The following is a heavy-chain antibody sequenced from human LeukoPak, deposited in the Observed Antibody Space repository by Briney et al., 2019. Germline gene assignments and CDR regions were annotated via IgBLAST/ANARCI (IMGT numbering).Heavy chain of an antibody. CDR1: GGSISSYY. J-gene: IGHJ5*02. Sequence: SDTLSLTRTASGGSISSYYWSWIRQPAGKGLEWIGRIYTSGSTNYNPSIKRRGTMSVDTSKSQSSLKLSSVTAADTAVYYCASTVYGDYGGVWFDPWGQGTLVTVSS. D-gene: IGHD4-17*01. CDR3: ASTVYGDYGGVWFDP. CDR2: IYTSGST. V-gene: IGHV4-4*07.